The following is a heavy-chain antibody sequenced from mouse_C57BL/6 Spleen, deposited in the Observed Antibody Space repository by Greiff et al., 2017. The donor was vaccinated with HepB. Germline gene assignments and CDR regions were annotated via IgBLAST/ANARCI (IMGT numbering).Heavy chain of an antibody. D-gene: IGHD2-3*01. CDR2: IDPEDGDT. V-gene: IGHV14-1*01. J-gene: IGHJ3*01. CDR1: GFNIKDYY. Sequence: VQLQQSGAELVRPGASVKLSCTASGFNIKDYYMHWVKQRPEQGLEWIGRIDPEDGDTEYAPKFQGKATMTADTSSNTAYLQLSSLTSEDTAVYYCTYYDGYSSWFAYWGQGTLVTVSA. CDR3: TYYDGYSSWFAY.